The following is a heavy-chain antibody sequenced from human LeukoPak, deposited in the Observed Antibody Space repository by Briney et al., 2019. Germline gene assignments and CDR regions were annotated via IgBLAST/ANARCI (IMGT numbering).Heavy chain of an antibody. CDR2: ISGSTSTI. CDR3: ANDRSDF. CDR1: GFTFTTYS. V-gene: IGHV3-48*02. D-gene: IGHD1-14*01. Sequence: GGSLRLSCAASGFTFTTYSMNWVRQAPGKGLEWVSYISGSTSTIKYADSVMGRFTISRDNAKNSLYLQMSSLRDEDTAVYYCANDRSDFWGQGTLVTVSS. J-gene: IGHJ4*02.